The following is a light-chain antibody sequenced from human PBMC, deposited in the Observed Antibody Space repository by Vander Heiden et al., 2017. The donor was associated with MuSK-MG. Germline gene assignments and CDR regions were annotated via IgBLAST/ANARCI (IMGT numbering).Light chain of an antibody. Sequence: DLVMPQSSLSIPVTPGVPPSISCRSSQSLRHSNGSNYFDCYLQKPGESAQRLIDLGSNRASGVPDKWSGRGAGADFILKISRVVAEDGGVYYCMQALQSASTFGPGTKVDIK. J-gene: IGKJ3*01. CDR3: MQALQSAST. CDR1: QSLRHSNGSNY. CDR2: LGS. V-gene: IGKV2-28*01.